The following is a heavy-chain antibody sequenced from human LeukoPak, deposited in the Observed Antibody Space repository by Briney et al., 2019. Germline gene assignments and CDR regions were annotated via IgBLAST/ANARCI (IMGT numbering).Heavy chain of an antibody. CDR3: AGYYYDSSGYPRPWFDP. CDR2: ISAYNGST. J-gene: IGHJ5*02. Sequence: ASVKASCKASGYTSTNYGISWVRQAPGQGLEWVGWISAYNGSTNFAQKLQGRVTLTTDTSTGTAYMELRSLRSDDTAVYYCAGYYYDSSGYPRPWFDPWGQGTLVTVSS. CDR1: GYTSTNYG. V-gene: IGHV1-18*01. D-gene: IGHD3-22*01.